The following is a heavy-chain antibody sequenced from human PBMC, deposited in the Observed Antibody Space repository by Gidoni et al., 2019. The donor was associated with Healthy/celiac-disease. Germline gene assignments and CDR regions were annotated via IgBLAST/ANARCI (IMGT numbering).Heavy chain of an antibody. V-gene: IGHV4-34*01. J-gene: IGHJ5*02. D-gene: IGHD2-15*01. CDR3: ARGVRRVVVPARQNWFDP. CDR1: GGSFSGYY. Sequence: QVQLQQWGAGLLTPSETLSLTCAVYGGSFSGYYWSWIRQPPGKGLEWIGEINHSGSTNYNPSLKSRVTISVDTSKNQFSLKLSSVTAADTAVYYCARGVRRVVVPARQNWFDPWGQGTLVTVSS. CDR2: INHSGST.